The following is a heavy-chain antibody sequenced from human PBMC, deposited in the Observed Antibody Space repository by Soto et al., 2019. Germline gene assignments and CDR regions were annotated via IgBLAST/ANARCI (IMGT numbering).Heavy chain of an antibody. CDR3: ARLGRYYDSSGPLDY. J-gene: IGHJ4*02. D-gene: IGHD3-22*01. CDR1: GGSISSSSYY. Sequence: SETLSLTCTVSGGSISSSSYYWGWIRQPPGKGLEWIGSIYYSGSTYYNPSLKSRVAISVDTSKNQFSLKLSSVTAADTAVYYCARLGRYYDSSGPLDYWGQGTPVTVSS. V-gene: IGHV4-39*01. CDR2: IYYSGST.